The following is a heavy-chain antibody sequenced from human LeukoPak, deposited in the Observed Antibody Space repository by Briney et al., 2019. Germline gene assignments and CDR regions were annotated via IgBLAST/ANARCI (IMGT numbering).Heavy chain of an antibody. CDR3: ARAGVGAIYYFDY. J-gene: IGHJ4*02. CDR2: IWYDGGNK. Sequence: GGSLRLSCAASGFTFSNYGMHWVRQAPGKGLEWVALIWYDGGNKYYADSVRGRFTISRDNSKNTLYLQMKSLRVEDTAVYYCARAGVGAIYYFDYWGQGTLVTVSS. CDR1: GFTFSNYG. V-gene: IGHV3-33*01. D-gene: IGHD1-26*01.